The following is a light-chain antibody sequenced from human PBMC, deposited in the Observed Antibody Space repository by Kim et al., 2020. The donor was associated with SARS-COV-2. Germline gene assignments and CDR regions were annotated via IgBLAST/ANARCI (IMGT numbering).Light chain of an antibody. CDR2: LGS. Sequence: DMVMTQSPLSLPVTPGEPASISCRSSQSLLYSNGYNYLDWYLQKPGQSPQLLIYLGSNRASGVPDRFSGSGSGTDFTLKISRVEAEDVGVYYCMQALQTPRTFGQGTKLEI. V-gene: IGKV2-28*01. J-gene: IGKJ2*01. CDR1: QSLLYSNGYNY. CDR3: MQALQTPRT.